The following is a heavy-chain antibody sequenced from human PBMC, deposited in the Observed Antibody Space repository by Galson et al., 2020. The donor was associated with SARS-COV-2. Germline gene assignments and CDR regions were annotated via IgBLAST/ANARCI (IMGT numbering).Heavy chain of an antibody. CDR3: ARGDYDSSDPKSPYYFDY. CDR1: GGSISSGGYY. D-gene: IGHD3-22*01. CDR2: IYYSGST. V-gene: IGHV4-31*03. Sequence: SETLSLTCTVSGGSISSGGYYWSWIRQHPGKGLEWIGYIYYSGSTYYNPSLKSRVTISVDTSKNQFSLKLSSVTAADTAVYYCARGDYDSSDPKSPYYFDYWGQGTLVTVSS. J-gene: IGHJ4*02.